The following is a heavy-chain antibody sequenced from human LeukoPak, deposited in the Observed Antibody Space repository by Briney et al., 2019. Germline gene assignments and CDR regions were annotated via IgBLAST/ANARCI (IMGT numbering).Heavy chain of an antibody. D-gene: IGHD5-12*01. CDR2: ISGSGGST. CDR1: GFTFSTYA. J-gene: IGHJ4*02. CDR3: ATGVDTIKY. V-gene: IGHV3-23*01. Sequence: PGGSLRLSCAASGFTFSTYAMSWVRQAPGKGLEWVSSISGSGGSTYYADPVKGRFTISRDNSKNTVYLQMNSLRVEDRAIYDCATGVDTIKYWGLGNLVTVSS.